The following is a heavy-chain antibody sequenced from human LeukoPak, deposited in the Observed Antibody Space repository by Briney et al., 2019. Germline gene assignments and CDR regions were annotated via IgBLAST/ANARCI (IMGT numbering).Heavy chain of an antibody. D-gene: IGHD3-9*01. CDR1: GFTFSRYS. CDR3: AKPLLRYFDWLPFDY. V-gene: IGHV3-21*01. J-gene: IGHJ4*02. CDR2: ISSTSIYI. Sequence: SGGSLRLSCAASGFTFSRYSMNWVRQAPGKGLEWVSSISSTSIYIYYADSVKGRLTISRDNAKNALYLQMNNLRAEDTAVYYCAKPLLRYFDWLPFDYWGQGTLVTVSS.